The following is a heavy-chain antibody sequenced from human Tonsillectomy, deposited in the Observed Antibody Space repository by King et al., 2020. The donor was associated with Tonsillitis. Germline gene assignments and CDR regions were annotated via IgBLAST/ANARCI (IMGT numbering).Heavy chain of an antibody. Sequence: QLVQSGAEVKKPGASVKVSCKASGYTFTGYYMHWVRQAPGQGLEWMGWINPNSGGTNYAQKFQGRVTMTRDTCISTAYMELSRLRADDTAVYYCARTLYCSSTSCYYWFDPWGQGTLVTVSS. CDR1: GYTFTGYY. CDR3: ARTLYCSSTSCYYWFDP. V-gene: IGHV1-2*02. D-gene: IGHD2-2*01. J-gene: IGHJ5*02. CDR2: INPNSGGT.